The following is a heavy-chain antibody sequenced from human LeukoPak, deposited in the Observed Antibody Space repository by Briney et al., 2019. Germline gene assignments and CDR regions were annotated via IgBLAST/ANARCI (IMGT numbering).Heavy chain of an antibody. Sequence: GGSLRLSCAASGFTFSSYGLHWVRQAPGKGLEWVAVIWYDGSNKYYADSVKGRFTISRDNSKNTVYLQMNSLRAEDTAVYYCEIAGGGTYFDFWGQGTLVTVSS. J-gene: IGHJ4*02. D-gene: IGHD2-15*01. CDR2: IWYDGSNK. CDR1: GFTFSSYG. V-gene: IGHV3-33*01. CDR3: EIAGGGTYFDF.